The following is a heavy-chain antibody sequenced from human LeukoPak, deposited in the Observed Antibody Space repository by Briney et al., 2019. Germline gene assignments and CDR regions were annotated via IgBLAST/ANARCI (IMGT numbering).Heavy chain of an antibody. V-gene: IGHV3-21*01. J-gene: IGHJ4*02. Sequence: GGSLRLFCAASGFLFDDYSMKWVRQAPGKGLEGVSSKSSSSRYIHYADSVKGRSTISRDNAKNSLYLQMNSLRAEDTAVYYCARGAEYCSSTSCYIVYWGQGTLVTVSS. CDR2: KSSSSRYI. CDR3: ARGAEYCSSTSCYIVY. CDR1: GFLFDDYS. D-gene: IGHD2-2*02.